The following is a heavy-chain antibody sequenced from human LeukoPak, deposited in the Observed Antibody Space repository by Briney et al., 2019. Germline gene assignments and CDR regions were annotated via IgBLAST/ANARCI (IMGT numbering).Heavy chain of an antibody. CDR3: ARASSGSRVSFFDY. V-gene: IGHV3-23*01. CDR2: ISGSGGST. Sequence: GGSLRLSCAASGFTFSSYAMSWVRQAPGKGLEWVSAISGSGGSTYYADSVKGRFTISRDNSKNTLYLQMNSLRAEDTAVYYCARASSGSRVSFFDYWGQGTLVTVSS. D-gene: IGHD3-16*02. CDR1: GFTFSSYA. J-gene: IGHJ4*02.